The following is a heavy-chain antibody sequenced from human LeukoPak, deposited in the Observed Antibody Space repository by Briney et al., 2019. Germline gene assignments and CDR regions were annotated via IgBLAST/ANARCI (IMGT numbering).Heavy chain of an antibody. D-gene: IGHD2-2*01. Sequence: GASVEVSCKASGFTFTSSAVQWVRQARGQRLEWIGWIVVGSGNTNYAQKFQERVTITRDMSTSTAYMELSSLRSEDTAVYYCAATPGVVVPAAMWFYYYGMDVWGKGTTVTVSS. J-gene: IGHJ6*04. CDR2: IVVGSGNT. CDR3: AATPGVVVPAAMWFYYYGMDV. V-gene: IGHV1-58*01. CDR1: GFTFTSSA.